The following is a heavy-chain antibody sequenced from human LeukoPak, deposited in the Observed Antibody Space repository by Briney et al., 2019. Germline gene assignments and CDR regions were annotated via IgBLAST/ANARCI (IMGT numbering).Heavy chain of an antibody. CDR1: GGSFSGYY. J-gene: IGHJ6*02. CDR2: INHSGST. D-gene: IGHD2-15*01. V-gene: IGHV4-34*01. CDR3: ARDLGGSFDYYYGMDV. Sequence: PSETLSLTCAVYGGSFSGYYWSWIRQPPGKGLEWIGEINHSGSTNYNPSLKSRVTMSVDTSKNQFSLKLSSVTAADTAVYYCARDLGGSFDYYYGMDVWGQGTTVTVSS.